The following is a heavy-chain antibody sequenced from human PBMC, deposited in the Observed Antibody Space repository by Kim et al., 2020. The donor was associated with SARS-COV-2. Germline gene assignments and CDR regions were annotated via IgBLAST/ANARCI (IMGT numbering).Heavy chain of an antibody. D-gene: IGHD6-19*01. CDR1: GFTFDDYA. CDR3: AKDTSHGGSGWYHFDY. V-gene: IGHV3-9*01. Sequence: GGSLRLSCAASGFTFDDYAMHWVRQAPGKGLEWVSGISWNSGSIGYADSVKGRFTISRDNAKNSLYLQMNSLRAEDTALYYCAKDTSHGGSGWYHFDYWGQGTLVTVSS. J-gene: IGHJ4*02. CDR2: ISWNSGSI.